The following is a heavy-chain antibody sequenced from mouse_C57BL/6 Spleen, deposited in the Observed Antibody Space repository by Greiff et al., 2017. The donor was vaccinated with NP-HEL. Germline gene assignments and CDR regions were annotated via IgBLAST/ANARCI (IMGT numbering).Heavy chain of an antibody. CDR1: GYSITSGYY. V-gene: IGHV3-6*01. D-gene: IGHD2-4*01. Sequence: DVKLQESGPGLVKPSQSLSLTCSVTGYSITSGYYWNWIRQFPGNKLEWMGYISYDGSNNYNPSLKNRISITRDTSKNQFFLKLNSVTTEDTATYYCARDFGLRGFDYWGQGTTLTVSS. J-gene: IGHJ2*01. CDR3: ARDFGLRGFDY. CDR2: ISYDGSN.